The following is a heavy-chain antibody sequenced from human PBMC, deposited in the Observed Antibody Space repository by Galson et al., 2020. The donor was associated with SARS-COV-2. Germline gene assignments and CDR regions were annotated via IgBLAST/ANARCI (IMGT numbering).Heavy chain of an antibody. D-gene: IGHD4-17*01. CDR2: ITSSSSDI. CDR3: AREQTTVTTSPVFDR. CDR1: GFTFSTYT. V-gene: IGHV3-21*01. J-gene: IGHJ2*01. Sequence: TGGSLRLSCAASGFTFSTYTMNWVRQAPGKGLELVSSITSSSSDIYYADSVKGRITISRDNAKNSLYVEMNSLRAEDTAVYFCAREQTTVTTSPVFDRWSRGTLVTVSS.